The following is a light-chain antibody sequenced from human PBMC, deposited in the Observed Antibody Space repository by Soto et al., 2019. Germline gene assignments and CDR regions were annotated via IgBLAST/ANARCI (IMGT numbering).Light chain of an antibody. CDR2: GAS. Sequence: EVVMTQSPATLSVSPGERFTLSFSSSQSVADNLACFQQKPGQRPRLLIYGASTSATGIPARCSGSGAETYFTLTVSSLRSEDAAVYYCQQYNYWPITFGQGTRLEIK. V-gene: IGKV3-15*01. J-gene: IGKJ5*01. CDR3: QQYNYWPIT. CDR1: QSVADN.